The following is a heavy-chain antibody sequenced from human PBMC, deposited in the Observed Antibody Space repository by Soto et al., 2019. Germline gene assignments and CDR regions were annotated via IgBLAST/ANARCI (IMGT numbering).Heavy chain of an antibody. CDR1: GGTFSSYA. J-gene: IGHJ6*02. V-gene: IGHV1-69*13. CDR3: ARHLHGPYGMDV. D-gene: IGHD4-17*01. CDR2: IIPIFGTA. Sequence: GASVKVSCKASGGTFSSYAISWVRQAPGQGLEWMGGIIPIFGTANYAQKFQGRVTITADESTSTAYMELSSLRSEDTAVYYCARHLHGPYGMDVWGQGTTVTVSS.